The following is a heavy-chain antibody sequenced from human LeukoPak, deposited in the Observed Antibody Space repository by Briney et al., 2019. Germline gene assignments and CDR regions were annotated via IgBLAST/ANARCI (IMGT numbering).Heavy chain of an antibody. V-gene: IGHV3-53*01. CDR1: GFTVSSNY. D-gene: IGHD1-1*01. J-gene: IGHJ6*03. CDR2: FYASGSI. Sequence: GGSLRLSCAVSGFTVSSNYMGWVRQAPGKGLEWVSVFYASGSIYYADSVKGRFTISGDNSENTVFLQMNTLRAEDTAVYYCARLEKNSYYYMDVWGKGTTVTVSS. CDR3: ARLEKNSYYYMDV.